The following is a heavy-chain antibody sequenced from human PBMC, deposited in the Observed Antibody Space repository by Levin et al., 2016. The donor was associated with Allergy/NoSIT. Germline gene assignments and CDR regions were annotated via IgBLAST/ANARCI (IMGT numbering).Heavy chain of an antibody. Sequence: ASVKVSCKTSGYTFTAFYIQWVRQAPGQGPEWVGIINTASGTTNYARKFQGRVTMTRDTSTTTVYMELSSLRSQDTAVYYCARGLQYFQEHSYYYMDVWGKGTTVTVSS. V-gene: IGHV1-46*01. D-gene: IGHD4-11*01. CDR2: INTASGTT. CDR1: GYTFTAFY. J-gene: IGHJ6*03. CDR3: ARGLQYFQEHSYYYMDV.